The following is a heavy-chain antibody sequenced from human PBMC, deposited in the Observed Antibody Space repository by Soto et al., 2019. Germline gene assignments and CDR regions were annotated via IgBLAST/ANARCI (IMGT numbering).Heavy chain of an antibody. CDR2: IWYDGSNK. D-gene: IGHD3-22*01. V-gene: IGHV3-33*01. CDR1: GFTFSSYG. Sequence: QVQLVESGGGVVQPGRSLRLSCAASGFTFSSYGMHWVRQAPGKGLEWVAVIWYDGSNKYYADSVKGRFTISRDNSKNTLYLQMNSLRAEDTAVYYCARGRTNYYYDSSGYYEGDYWGQGTLVTGSS. CDR3: ARGRTNYYYDSSGYYEGDY. J-gene: IGHJ4*02.